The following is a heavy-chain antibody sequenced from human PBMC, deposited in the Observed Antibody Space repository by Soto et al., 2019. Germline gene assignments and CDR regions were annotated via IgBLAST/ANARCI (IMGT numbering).Heavy chain of an antibody. D-gene: IGHD3-10*01. CDR1: AGSTWNQKSY. J-gene: IGHJ4*02. CDR2: INYSGST. V-gene: IGHV4-31*03. CDR3: TRDAPLWFGELSH. Sequence: SETLSLTCTVIAGSTWNQKSYWSWIRQHSGKGLEWIGNINYSGSTNYNPSLKGRVTISLDTSKNQFSLKLNSVTAADTAIYYCTRDAPLWFGELSHWGQG.